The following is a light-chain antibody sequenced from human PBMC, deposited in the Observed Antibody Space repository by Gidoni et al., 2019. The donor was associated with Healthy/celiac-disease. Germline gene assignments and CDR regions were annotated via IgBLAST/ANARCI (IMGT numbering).Light chain of an antibody. CDR1: QSVSSN. CDR3: QQYNNWPYT. J-gene: IGKJ2*01. V-gene: IGKV3-15*01. Sequence: EIVMTQSPATLSVSPGERATLSCRASQSVSSNLVWYQQKPGKAPRLLIYGASTRATGIPARFSGSGSGTDFTLTISSLQSEDFAVYYCQQYNNWPYTFGQGTKLEIK. CDR2: GAS.